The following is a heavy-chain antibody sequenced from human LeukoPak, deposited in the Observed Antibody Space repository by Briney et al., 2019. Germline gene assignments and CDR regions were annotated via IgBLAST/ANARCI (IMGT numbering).Heavy chain of an antibody. CDR3: ARAPTGLYYYYYMDV. J-gene: IGHJ6*03. V-gene: IGHV3-48*01. Sequence: GGSLRLSCAASGFTFSSYSMNWVRQAPGKGLEWVSYISSSSSTIYYADSVKGRFTISRDNAKNSLYLQMNSLRAEDTALYYCARAPTGLYYYYYMDVWGKGTTVTVSS. CDR2: ISSSSSTI. CDR1: GFTFSSYS. D-gene: IGHD3-16*01.